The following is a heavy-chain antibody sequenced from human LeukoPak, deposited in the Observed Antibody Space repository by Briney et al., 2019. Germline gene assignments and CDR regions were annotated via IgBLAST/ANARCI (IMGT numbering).Heavy chain of an antibody. J-gene: IGHJ4*02. CDR3: ARGRPHGNDY. CDR1: GFTFSSHA. V-gene: IGHV3-74*01. CDR2: IASDGSST. D-gene: IGHD4-23*01. Sequence: SGGSLRLSCAASGFTFSSHAMHWVRQAPGKGLVWVSRIASDGSSTTYADSVKGRFSISRDNAKNTLYLQMNSLRVEDTAVYYCARGRPHGNDYWGQGTLVTVSS.